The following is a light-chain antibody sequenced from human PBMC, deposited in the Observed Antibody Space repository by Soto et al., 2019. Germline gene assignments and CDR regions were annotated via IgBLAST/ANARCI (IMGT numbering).Light chain of an antibody. CDR3: SSYTSSSTLYV. CDR1: SSDGGAYNY. V-gene: IGLV2-14*01. J-gene: IGLJ1*01. CDR2: EVS. Sequence: QSVLTQPASVSGSPGQSITISCTGTSSDGGAYNYVSWYQQHPGKAPKLMIYEVSNRPSGVSNRFSGSKSGNTASLTISGRQAEDEADYYCSSYTSSSTLYVFGTGTQLTVL.